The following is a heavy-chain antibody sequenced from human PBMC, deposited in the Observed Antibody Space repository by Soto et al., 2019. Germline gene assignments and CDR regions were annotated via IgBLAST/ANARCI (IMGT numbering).Heavy chain of an antibody. D-gene: IGHD1-26*01. CDR2: IYYSGST. CDR3: ARQSYSGSYSVPQIDY. V-gene: IGHV4-61*08. J-gene: IGHJ4*02. CDR1: GGSVSSGGYY. Sequence: SETLSLTCSVSGGSVSSGGYYWSWIRQPPGKGLEWIGYIYYSGSTNYNPSLKSRVTISVDTSKNQFSLKLSSVTAADTAVYYCARQSYSGSYSVPQIDYWGQGTLVTVSS.